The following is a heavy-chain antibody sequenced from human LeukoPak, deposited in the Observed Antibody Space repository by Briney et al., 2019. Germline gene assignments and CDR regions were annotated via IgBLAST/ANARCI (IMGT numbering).Heavy chain of an antibody. CDR3: ARDRSTVTTWVDY. J-gene: IGHJ4*02. CDR2: ISGSGVST. V-gene: IGHV3-23*01. CDR1: GFTFSSYA. Sequence: PGGSLRLSCAASGFTFSSYAMSWVRQAPGRGLEWVSAISGSGVSTYYADSVKGRFTISRDNAKNSLFLQMNSLRAEDTAVYYCARDRSTVTTWVDYWGQGTLVTVSS. D-gene: IGHD4-17*01.